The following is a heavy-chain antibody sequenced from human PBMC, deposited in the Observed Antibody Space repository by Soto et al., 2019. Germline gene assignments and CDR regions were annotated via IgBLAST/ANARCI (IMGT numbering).Heavy chain of an antibody. CDR3: ASRSVPGYSYGEGFDY. J-gene: IGHJ4*02. D-gene: IGHD5-18*01. V-gene: IGHV3-30-3*01. Sequence: QVQLVESGGAVVQPGRSLRLSCAASGFTFSTYTMHWVRQAPGKGLEWVALIVYDGGKIHYADSVKGRFTISRDNSKKTLSLQMNSLTAEDTGIYYCASRSVPGYSYGEGFDYWGQGTLVTVSS. CDR2: IVYDGGKI. CDR1: GFTFSTYT.